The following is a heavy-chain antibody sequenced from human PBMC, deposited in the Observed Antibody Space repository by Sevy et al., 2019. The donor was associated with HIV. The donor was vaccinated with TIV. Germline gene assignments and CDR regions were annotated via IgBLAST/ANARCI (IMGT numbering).Heavy chain of an antibody. D-gene: IGHD3-3*01. CDR2: ISFSGSKT. Sequence: GGSLRLSCAAAGFNFNNYAMTWVRQAPGKGLEWVSGISFSGSKTYYAESVKGRLSISRDPSKNTLYQQMNNVRVEDTAVYFCAKTPFMDFWNDYYSFYFDFWGQGTLVTVSS. CDR1: GFNFNNYA. V-gene: IGHV3-23*01. J-gene: IGHJ4*02. CDR3: AKTPFMDFWNDYYSFYFDF.